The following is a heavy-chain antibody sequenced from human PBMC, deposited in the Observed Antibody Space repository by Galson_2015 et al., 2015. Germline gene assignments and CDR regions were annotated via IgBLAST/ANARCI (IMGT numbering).Heavy chain of an antibody. J-gene: IGHJ5*02. CDR2: ISGSGGST. CDR3: AKDPHDYSGTNWLDP. V-gene: IGHV3-23*01. CDR1: GFTFSSYA. Sequence: SLRLSCAASGFTFSSYAMSWVRQAPGKGLEWVSAISGSGGSTYYADSVKGRFTISRDNSKNTLYLQMNSLRAEDTAVYYCAKDPHDYSGTNWLDPWGQGTLVTVSS. D-gene: IGHD3-16*01.